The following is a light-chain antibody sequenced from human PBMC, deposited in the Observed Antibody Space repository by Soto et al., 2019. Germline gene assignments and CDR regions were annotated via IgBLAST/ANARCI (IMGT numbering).Light chain of an antibody. J-gene: IGKJ1*01. V-gene: IGKV1-5*01. CDR2: DAS. CDR3: QQYNNYPWT. Sequence: DIPMTQSPSTLSASVGDRDTITCRASQNINRRLAWYQQKPGKAPNLLIYDASSLESGVPARFSGGGSGTEFTLTISSLQPDDFSTFYCQQYNNYPWTFGQGTKVEIK. CDR1: QNINRR.